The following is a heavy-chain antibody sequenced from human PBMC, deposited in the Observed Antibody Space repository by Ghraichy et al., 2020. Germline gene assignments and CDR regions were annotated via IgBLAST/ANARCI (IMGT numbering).Heavy chain of an antibody. CDR2: ISGSGGST. CDR1: GFTFSSYA. CDR3: AKDSGDYYGSGSYTAFDI. D-gene: IGHD3-10*01. Sequence: LSLTCAASGFTFSSYAMSWVRQAPGKGLEWVSAISGSGGSTYYADSVKGRFTISRDNSKNTLYLQMNSLRAEDTAVYYCAKDSGDYYGSGSYTAFDIWGQGTMVTVSS. V-gene: IGHV3-23*01. J-gene: IGHJ3*02.